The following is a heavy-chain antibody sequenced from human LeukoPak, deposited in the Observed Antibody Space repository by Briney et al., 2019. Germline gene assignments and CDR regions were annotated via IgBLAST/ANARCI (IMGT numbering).Heavy chain of an antibody. CDR1: GFTFDDHA. CDR2: ISGNSGSR. CDR3: TRGSGSWVDY. D-gene: IGHD2-15*01. J-gene: IGHJ4*02. Sequence: GRSLRPSCAAAGFTFDDHAMQWVRPDGGKGLEWVSGISGNSGSRSYADSVKGRFTISRDNAKNSLHLQMNSLRAEDTALYYCTRGSGSWVDYWGQGTLVTVSS. V-gene: IGHV3-9*01.